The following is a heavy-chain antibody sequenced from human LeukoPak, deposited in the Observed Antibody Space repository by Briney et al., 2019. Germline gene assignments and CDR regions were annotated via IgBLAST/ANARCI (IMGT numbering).Heavy chain of an antibody. CDR3: ARDPYSRSWSYGMDV. V-gene: IGHV3-7*01. D-gene: IGHD6-13*01. Sequence: PGGSLRLSCAASGFTFSTYWMTWVRQAPGKGPEWVANIKEDGSATYYVDSVKGRFTISRDNAKKSLYLQMNSLRAEDTAVYYCARDPYSRSWSYGMDVWGQGTTVTVSS. J-gene: IGHJ6*02. CDR1: GFTFSTYW. CDR2: IKEDGSAT.